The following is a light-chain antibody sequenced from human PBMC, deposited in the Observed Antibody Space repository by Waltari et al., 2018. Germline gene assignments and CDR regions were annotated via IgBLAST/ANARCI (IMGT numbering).Light chain of an antibody. J-gene: IGKJ5*01. CDR2: AAS. CDR1: QSISSY. Sequence: QMTQSPSSLSASVGDRVTITCRASQSISSYLNWYQQKPGKAPKLLIYAASSLQSGLPTRFSGSGYGTDFTLTISSLQPEDFATYYCQQSYSTITFGQGTRLEIK. V-gene: IGKV1-39*01. CDR3: QQSYSTIT.